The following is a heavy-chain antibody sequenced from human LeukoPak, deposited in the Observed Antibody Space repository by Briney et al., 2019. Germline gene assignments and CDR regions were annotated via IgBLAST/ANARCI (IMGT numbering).Heavy chain of an antibody. CDR2: ISGIGGST. J-gene: IGHJ3*02. V-gene: IGHV3-23*01. CDR3: AKDVSDIVVVPAVPRAFDI. CDR1: GFTFSSYG. Sequence: GGSLRLSCAASGFTFSSYGMSWVRQAPGKGLEWVSAISGIGGSTYYADSVEGRFTISRDNSKNTLYLQMNSLRAEDTAVYYCAKDVSDIVVVPAVPRAFDIWGQGTMVTVSS. D-gene: IGHD2-2*01.